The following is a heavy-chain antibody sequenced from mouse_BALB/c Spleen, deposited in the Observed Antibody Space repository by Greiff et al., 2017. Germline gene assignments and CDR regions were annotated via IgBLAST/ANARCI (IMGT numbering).Heavy chain of an antibody. V-gene: IGHV1S127*01. D-gene: IGHD1-1*01. CDR2: IDPSDSYT. J-gene: IGHJ4*01. CDR3: TREGLITTAMDY. CDR1: GYTFTSYW. Sequence: QVQLKQPGAELVKPGASVKMSCKASGYTFTSYWMHWVKQRPGQGLEWIGVIDPSDSYTSYNQKFKGKATLTVDTSSSTAYMQLSSLTSEDSAVYYCTREGLITTAMDYWGQGTSVTVSS.